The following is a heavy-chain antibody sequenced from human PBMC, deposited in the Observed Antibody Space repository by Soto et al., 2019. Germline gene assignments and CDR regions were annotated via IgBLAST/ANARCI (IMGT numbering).Heavy chain of an antibody. D-gene: IGHD4-17*01. V-gene: IGHV4-31*03. Sequence: QVQLQESGPGLVKPSQTLSLTCTVSGGFISSGGYYWSWIRQHPGKGLEWIGYIYYSGSTYYNPSLKSRVTISVDTSKNQFSLKLSSVTAADTAVYYCARRTYGDQGGYFDYWGQGTLVTVSS. CDR3: ARRTYGDQGGYFDY. CDR2: IYYSGST. CDR1: GGFISSGGYY. J-gene: IGHJ4*02.